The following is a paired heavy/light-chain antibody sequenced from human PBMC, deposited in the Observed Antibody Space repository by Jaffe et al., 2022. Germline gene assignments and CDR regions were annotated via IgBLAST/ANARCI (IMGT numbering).Heavy chain of an antibody. CDR1: GGSISSYY. D-gene: IGHD3-9*01. CDR3: ARDPVTYYDILTGYYKQEGAFDI. Sequence: QVQLQESGPGLVKPSETLSLTCTVSGGSISSYYWSWIRQPPGKGLEWIGYIYYSGSTNYNPSLKSRVTISVDTSKNQFSLKLSSVTAADTAVYYCARDPVTYYDILTGYYKQEGAFDIWGQGTMVTVSS. J-gene: IGHJ3*02. CDR2: IYYSGST. V-gene: IGHV4-59*01.
Light chain of an antibody. Sequence: SSELTQDPAVSVALGQTVRITCQGDSLRSYYASWYQQKPGQAPVLVIYGKNNRPSGIPDRFSGSSSGNTASLTITGAQAEDEADYYCNSRDSSGNHHVVFGGGTKLTVL. CDR2: GKN. CDR3: NSRDSSGNHHVV. J-gene: IGLJ2*01. V-gene: IGLV3-19*01. CDR1: SLRSYY.